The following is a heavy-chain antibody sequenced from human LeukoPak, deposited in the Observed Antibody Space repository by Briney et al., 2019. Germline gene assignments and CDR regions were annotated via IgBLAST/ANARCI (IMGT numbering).Heavy chain of an antibody. V-gene: IGHV3-74*01. CDR2: INNEESTI. Sequence: GGSLRLSCAVSGFTFSNYWMHWVRQAPGKGLVWVSRINNEESTISYADSVKGRFTVSRDNADNTMFLQMNSVRDEDTAVYYCATKQWLAPPPDSWGQGTPVTVSS. J-gene: IGHJ4*02. CDR1: GFTFSNYW. CDR3: ATKQWLAPPPDS. D-gene: IGHD6-19*01.